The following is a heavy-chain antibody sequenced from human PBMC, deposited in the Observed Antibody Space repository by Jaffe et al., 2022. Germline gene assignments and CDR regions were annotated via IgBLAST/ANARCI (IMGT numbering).Heavy chain of an antibody. CDR2: MNPNSGNT. V-gene: IGHV1-8*01. J-gene: IGHJ6*03. D-gene: IGHD5-12*01. CDR3: ARGLNIVATTHYYYYYMDV. CDR1: GYTFTSYD. Sequence: QVQLVQSGAEVKKPGASVKVSCKASGYTFTSYDINWVRQATGQGLEWMGWMNPNSGNTGYAQKFQGRVTMTRNTSISTAYMELSSLRSEDTAVYYCARGLNIVATTHYYYYYMDVWGKGTTVTVSS.